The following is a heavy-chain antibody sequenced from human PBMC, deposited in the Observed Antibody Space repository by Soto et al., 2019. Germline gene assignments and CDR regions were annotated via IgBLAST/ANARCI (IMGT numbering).Heavy chain of an antibody. Sequence: SETLSLTCTVSGGSISSYYWSWIRQPPGKGLEWIGYIYYSGSTNYNPSLKSRVTISVDTSKNQFSLKLSSVTAADTAVYYCARHTFYGDYDSWFDPWGQGTLVTVSS. J-gene: IGHJ5*02. D-gene: IGHD4-17*01. CDR2: IYYSGST. CDR1: GGSISSYY. CDR3: ARHTFYGDYDSWFDP. V-gene: IGHV4-59*08.